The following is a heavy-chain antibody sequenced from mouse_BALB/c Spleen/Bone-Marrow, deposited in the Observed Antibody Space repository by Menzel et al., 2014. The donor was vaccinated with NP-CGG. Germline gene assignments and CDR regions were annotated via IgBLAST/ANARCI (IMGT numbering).Heavy chain of an antibody. Sequence: EVKVEESGGGLVQPGGSLKLSCAASGFDFSRYWMSWVRQAPGKGLEWIGEINPDSSTIDYTPSLKDKFIISRDNAKNTLFLQMSKVRSEDTALYYCARPEDYGPFAYWGQGTLVTVSA. D-gene: IGHD1-2*01. CDR3: ARPEDYGPFAY. V-gene: IGHV4-1*02. CDR2: INPDSSTI. J-gene: IGHJ3*01. CDR1: GFDFSRYW.